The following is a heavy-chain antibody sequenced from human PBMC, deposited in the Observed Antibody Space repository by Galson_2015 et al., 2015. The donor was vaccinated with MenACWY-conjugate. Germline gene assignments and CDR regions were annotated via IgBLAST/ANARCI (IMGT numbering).Heavy chain of an antibody. CDR2: IKADGSFS. Sequence: SLRLSCAASGFTFNNYWMHWVRQPPGKGLEWISYIKADGSFSNYADSVKGRFTISTDNAKNMVYLHMDGLGDEDTAVYFCARDNNWSFDSWGQGTLVTVSS. D-gene: IGHD1-1*01. J-gene: IGHJ4*02. CDR1: GFTFNNYW. V-gene: IGHV3-74*01. CDR3: ARDNNWSFDS.